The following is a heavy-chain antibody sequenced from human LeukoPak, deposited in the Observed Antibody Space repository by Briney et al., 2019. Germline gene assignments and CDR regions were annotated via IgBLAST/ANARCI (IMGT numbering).Heavy chain of an antibody. CDR1: EFIFSDYW. CDR3: ARDIGGWLDT. J-gene: IGHJ5*02. D-gene: IGHD3-10*01. CDR2: IKQGGREE. Sequence: GGSLRLSCAASEFIFSDYWMSWVRQAPGKGLEWVANIKQGGREEKYVSSVKGRFAISRDDAKSTLYLQMDSLSGDDTAVYYCARDIGGWLDTWGRGTLVTVSS. V-gene: IGHV3-7*03.